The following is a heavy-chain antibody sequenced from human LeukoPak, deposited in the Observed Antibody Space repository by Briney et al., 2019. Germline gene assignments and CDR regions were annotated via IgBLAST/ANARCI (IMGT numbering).Heavy chain of an antibody. CDR2: IYYSGGT. V-gene: IGHV4-59*01. D-gene: IGHD2/OR15-2a*01. CDR1: GGSISSYY. Sequence: MTSETLSLTCTVSGGSISSYYWSWIRQPPGKGLEWIGYIYYSGGTNYNPSLKSRVTISVDTSKNQFSLKMSSVTPADTAVYYCARAGRASYDPRPYYFDYWGQGTLVTVSS. CDR3: ARAGRASYDPRPYYFDY. J-gene: IGHJ4*02.